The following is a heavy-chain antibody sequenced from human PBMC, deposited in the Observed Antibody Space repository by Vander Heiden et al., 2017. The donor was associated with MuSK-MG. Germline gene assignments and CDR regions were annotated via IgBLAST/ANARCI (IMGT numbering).Heavy chain of an antibody. J-gene: IGHJ6*03. Sequence: QVQLQESGPGLVKPSQTLSLTCTVSGGSISSGNYYWSWIRQNPGKGLEWIGYIYYSGSTSYNPSLKSRVTISVDTSKNQFSLKLSSVTAADTAVYYCARAGRTSRAGYYYMDVWGKGTTVTVSS. CDR1: GGSISSGNYY. V-gene: IGHV4-31*03. CDR2: IYYSGST. D-gene: IGHD2-2*01. CDR3: ARAGRTSRAGYYYMDV.